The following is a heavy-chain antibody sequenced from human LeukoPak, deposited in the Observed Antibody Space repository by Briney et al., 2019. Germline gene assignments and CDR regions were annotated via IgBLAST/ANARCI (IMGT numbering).Heavy chain of an antibody. CDR2: LYPGDSET. V-gene: IGHV5-51*01. Sequence: GESLKISCKSSGYSFTSNWIGWVRQMPGKGLEWMGILYPGDSETKYSPSFQGQVTISVDKSISTAYLQWSSLKASDTAMYYCARPPVAGQYYYFDYWGQGTLVTVSS. D-gene: IGHD6-19*01. J-gene: IGHJ4*02. CDR3: ARPPVAGQYYYFDY. CDR1: GYSFTSNW.